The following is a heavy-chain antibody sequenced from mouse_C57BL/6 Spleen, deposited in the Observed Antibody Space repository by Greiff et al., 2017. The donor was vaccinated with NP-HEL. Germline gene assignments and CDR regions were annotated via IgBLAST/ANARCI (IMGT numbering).Heavy chain of an antibody. D-gene: IGHD2-4*01. V-gene: IGHV14-2*01. CDR1: GFNIKDYY. CDR3: ARSGYYDYEGAWFAY. Sequence: VQLQQSGAELVKPGASVKLSCTASGFNIKDYYMHWVKQRTEQGLEWIGRIDPEDGETQYAPKFQGKATITADTSSNTAYLQLSSLTSEDTAVYYCARSGYYDYEGAWFAYWGQGTLVTVSA. CDR2: IDPEDGET. J-gene: IGHJ3*01.